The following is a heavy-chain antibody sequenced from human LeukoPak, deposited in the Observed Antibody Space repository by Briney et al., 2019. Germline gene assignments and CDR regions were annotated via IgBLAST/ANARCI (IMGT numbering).Heavy chain of an antibody. CDR1: GFTFSNAW. CDR3: TTDTGSTIGTFDY. D-gene: IGHD2/OR15-2a*01. Sequence: PGGSLRLSCAASGFTFSNAWMNWVRQAPGKGLEWVGRIKSKTDGGTTDYAAPVKGRFTISRDDSKNTLYLQMNSLKTEDTAVYYCTTDTGSTIGTFDYWCQGTLVTVSS. CDR2: IKSKTDGGTT. V-gene: IGHV3-15*07. J-gene: IGHJ4*02.